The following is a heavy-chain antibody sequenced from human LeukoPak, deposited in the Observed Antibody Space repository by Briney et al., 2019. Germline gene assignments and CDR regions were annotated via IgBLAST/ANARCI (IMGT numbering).Heavy chain of an antibody. V-gene: IGHV1-2*06. CDR1: GYTFTGYY. Sequence: ASVKVSCKASGYTFTGYYMHWVRQAPGQGLEWMGRINPNSGGTNYAQKFQGRVTMTRDTSIGTAYMELSRLRSDDTAVYYCARLDIVVVVADMDVWGKGTTVTVSS. J-gene: IGHJ6*03. CDR3: ARLDIVVVVADMDV. CDR2: INPNSGGT. D-gene: IGHD2-15*01.